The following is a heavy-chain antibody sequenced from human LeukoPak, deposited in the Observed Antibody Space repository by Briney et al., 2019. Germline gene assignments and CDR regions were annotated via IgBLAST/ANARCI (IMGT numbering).Heavy chain of an antibody. CDR2: IYYSGST. V-gene: IGHV4-39*01. CDR1: GGSISSSSYY. J-gene: IGHJ3*02. Sequence: SETPSLTCTVSGGSISSSSYYWGWIRQPPGKGLEWIGSIYYSGSTYYDPSLKSRVTISVDTSKNQFSLKLSSVTAADTAVYYCARHVGWSHAFDIWGQGTMVTVSS. CDR3: ARHVGWSHAFDI. D-gene: IGHD6-19*01.